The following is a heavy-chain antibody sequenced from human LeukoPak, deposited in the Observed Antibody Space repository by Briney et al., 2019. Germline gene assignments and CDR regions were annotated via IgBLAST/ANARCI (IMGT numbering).Heavy chain of an antibody. V-gene: IGHV3-21*01. J-gene: IGHJ4*02. D-gene: IGHD1-1*01. CDR1: GFTFSSYS. CDR2: ISSSSSYI. Sequence: PGGSLRLSCAASGFTFSSYSMNWVRQAPGKGLEWVSSISSSSSYIYYADSVKGRFTISRDNAKNSLYLQMNSLRAEDTAVYYCARDQSWNGYFDYWGQGTLVTVSS. CDR3: ARDQSWNGYFDY.